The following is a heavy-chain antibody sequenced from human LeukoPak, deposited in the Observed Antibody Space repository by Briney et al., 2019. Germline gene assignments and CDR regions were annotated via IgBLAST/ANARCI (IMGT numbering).Heavy chain of an antibody. D-gene: IGHD1-26*01. J-gene: IGHJ4*02. CDR3: ARDTRTFDF. CDR2: IKQDGSEK. Sequence: LGGSLRLSCAASGCTFSNYRMNWVRQAPGKGLEWVANIKQDGSEKYYVDSVKGRFTISRDNAKNSLFLQMNSLRAEDSAVYYCARDTRTFDFWGQGTLVTVSS. V-gene: IGHV3-7*01. CDR1: GCTFSNYR.